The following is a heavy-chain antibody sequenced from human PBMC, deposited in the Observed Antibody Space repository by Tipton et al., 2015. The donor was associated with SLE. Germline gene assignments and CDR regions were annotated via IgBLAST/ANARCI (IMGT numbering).Heavy chain of an antibody. CDR3: ASPGYCSSTSCYTRGAFDI. CDR2: ISAYNGNT. Sequence: QSGPEVKKPGASVEVSCKASGYTFTSYGISWVRQAPGQGLEWMGWISAYNGNTNYAQKLQGRVTMTTDTSTSTAYMELRSLRSDDTAVYYCASPGYCSSTSCYTRGAFDIWGQGTMVTVSS. D-gene: IGHD2-2*02. V-gene: IGHV1-18*01. J-gene: IGHJ3*02. CDR1: GYTFTSYG.